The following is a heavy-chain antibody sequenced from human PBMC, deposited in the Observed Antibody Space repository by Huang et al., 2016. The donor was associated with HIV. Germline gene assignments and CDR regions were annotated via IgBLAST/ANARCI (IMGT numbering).Heavy chain of an antibody. CDR2: INPGNGNT. J-gene: IGHJ4*02. CDR3: AREFVIFGAPLWPAY. Sequence: QVQLVQSGAEVKKPGASVKVSCKASRYSFTTYALDWVRQAPGHRLEWMGWINPGNGNTNYSQKFQGRVTITRDTSASTVYMEVSSLTFEDTAVYYCAREFVIFGAPLWPAYWGQGTLISVSS. D-gene: IGHD2-21*01. CDR1: RYSFTTYA. V-gene: IGHV1-3*01.